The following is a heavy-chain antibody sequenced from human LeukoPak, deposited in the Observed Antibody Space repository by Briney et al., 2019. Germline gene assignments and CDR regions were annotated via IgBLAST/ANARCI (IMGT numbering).Heavy chain of an antibody. Sequence: GESLRLSCAASGFTFSSYAMSWVRQAPGKGLEWVSAMSGSGGSTYYADSVKGRFTISRDNSKNTLYLQMNSLRAEDTAVYYCAKRITGTARHTYFDYWGQGTLVTVSS. J-gene: IGHJ4*02. CDR3: AKRITGTARHTYFDY. V-gene: IGHV3-23*01. D-gene: IGHD1-20*01. CDR1: GFTFSSYA. CDR2: MSGSGGST.